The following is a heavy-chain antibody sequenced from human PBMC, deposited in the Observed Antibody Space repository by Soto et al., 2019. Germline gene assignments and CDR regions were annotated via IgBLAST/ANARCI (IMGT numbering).Heavy chain of an antibody. CDR3: AGGLDSSFGNIGLSWEAALDL. V-gene: IGHV1-69*06. Sequence: QVQLVQAGPEVKNPGSSVTVSCKASGGTFSKYAITWVRQATAQGLVDMGGSIPEFGTANYAHKFQDRARIRAVRSRSTAYMELTGPKFDATAVYYCAGGLDSSFGNIGLSWEAALDLWGQGKVVTVS. CDR2: SIPEFGTA. CDR1: GGTFSKYA. J-gene: IGHJ3*01. D-gene: IGHD1-1*01.